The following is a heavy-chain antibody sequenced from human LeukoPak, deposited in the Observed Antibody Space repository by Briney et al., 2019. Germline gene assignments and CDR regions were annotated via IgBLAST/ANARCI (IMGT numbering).Heavy chain of an antibody. V-gene: IGHV3-23*01. CDR1: GFTFSTYA. CDR3: VKASSSSPQYNWFDA. Sequence: GGSLRLSCAASGFTFSTYAMSWVRQAPGKGLEWVSVVSGTGGRTYYADSVKGRFTISRDNSKNTLYLQMNSLRTEDTALYYCVKASSSSPQYNWFDAWGQGTLVTVSS. D-gene: IGHD6-6*01. J-gene: IGHJ5*02. CDR2: VSGTGGRT.